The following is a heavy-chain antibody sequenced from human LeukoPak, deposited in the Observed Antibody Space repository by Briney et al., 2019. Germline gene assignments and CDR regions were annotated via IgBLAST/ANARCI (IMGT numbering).Heavy chain of an antibody. CDR1: GFTVRSIY. CDR2: FYSGGSS. Sequence: GGSLRFSCAASGFTVRSIYMTCVRQAPGKGLEWVSGFYSGGSSYYADSVKGRFIISRDSSTDTLYLQMNSLRVEDTAVYFCARDRGYGYGFFDYRGQGTLVTVS. CDR3: ARDRGYGYGFFDY. J-gene: IGHJ4*02. D-gene: IGHD5-18*01. V-gene: IGHV3-53*01.